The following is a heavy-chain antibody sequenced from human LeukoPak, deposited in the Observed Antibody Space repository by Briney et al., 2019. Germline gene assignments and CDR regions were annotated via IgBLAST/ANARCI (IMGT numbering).Heavy chain of an antibody. V-gene: IGHV1-69*13. Sequence: ASVKVSCKASGGTFSSYAISWVRQAPGQGLEWMGGIIPIFGTANYAQKFQGRVTITADESTSTAYMELSSLRSEDTAVYYCARVRSSGYYTGIYYYYGMDVWGQGTTVTVSS. CDR2: IIPIFGTA. D-gene: IGHD3-3*01. J-gene: IGHJ6*02. CDR3: ARVRSSGYYTGIYYYYGMDV. CDR1: GGTFSSYA.